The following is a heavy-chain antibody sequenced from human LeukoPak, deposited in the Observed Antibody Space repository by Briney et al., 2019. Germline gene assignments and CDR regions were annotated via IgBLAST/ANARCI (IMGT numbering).Heavy chain of an antibody. Sequence: QPGGSLRLSCAASGFTFDSYAMTWVRQAPGKGLEWVSGISWNSGSIGYADSVKGRFTISRDNAKNSLYLQMNSLRAEDTALYYCAKDIYPLNRKPIVRAFDIWGQGTMVTVSS. V-gene: IGHV3-9*01. J-gene: IGHJ3*02. D-gene: IGHD3-22*01. CDR3: AKDIYPLNRKPIVRAFDI. CDR2: ISWNSGSI. CDR1: GFTFDSYA.